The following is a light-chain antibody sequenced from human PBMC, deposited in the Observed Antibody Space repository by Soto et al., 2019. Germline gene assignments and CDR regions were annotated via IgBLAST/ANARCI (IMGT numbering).Light chain of an antibody. CDR2: STS. CDR1: QSISGY. V-gene: IGKV1-39*01. CDR3: QQSYSTPIT. J-gene: IGKJ5*01. Sequence: DIQMTQSPSSLSASVGDRVTITCRASQSISGYLNWYQQKPGTAPNLLIYSTSSLQSGVPSRFSGSGSGTDFTLTISSLQPEDFATYYCQQSYSTPITFGQGTRL.